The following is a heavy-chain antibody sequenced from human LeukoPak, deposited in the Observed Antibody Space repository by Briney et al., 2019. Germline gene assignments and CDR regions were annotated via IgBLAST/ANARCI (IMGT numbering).Heavy chain of an antibody. V-gene: IGHV3-48*04. J-gene: IGHJ4*02. CDR3: ATSRGSWPDYFDY. CDR2: ISSSSSTI. CDR1: GFTFSSYS. Sequence: GGSLRLSCAASGFTFSSYSMNWVRQAPGKGLEWVSYISSSSSTIYYADSVKGRFTISRDNAKNSLYLQMNSLRAEDTALYYCATSRGSWPDYFDYWGQGTLVTVSS. D-gene: IGHD6-13*01.